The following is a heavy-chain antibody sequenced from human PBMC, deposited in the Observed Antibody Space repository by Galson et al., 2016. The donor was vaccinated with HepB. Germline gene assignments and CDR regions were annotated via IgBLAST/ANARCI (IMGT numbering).Heavy chain of an antibody. J-gene: IGHJ4*02. D-gene: IGHD2-15*01. CDR2: ISHSGGT. Sequence: ETLSLTCAVYGGSFNNYQWSWIRQPPGKGLEWIGEISHSGGTNYNPSLKSRVTISVDTSKNQLSLKLSSVTAADTAVYNCARGRCSGGSCCDWGQGTLVTVSS. V-gene: IGHV4-34*01. CDR3: ARGRCSGGSCCD. CDR1: GGSFNNYQ.